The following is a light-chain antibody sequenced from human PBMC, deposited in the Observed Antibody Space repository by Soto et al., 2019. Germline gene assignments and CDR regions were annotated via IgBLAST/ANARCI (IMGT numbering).Light chain of an antibody. Sequence: EIGITQSPYTVSLTPGEGATLSCRVSQSIRSNLAWYHQRPGHAPRLLMYGASNSATSIPASFSGSGSRTEFTPTISSLQYEDFVDYCCPQYNKWPQTFGQRTHLEI. V-gene: IGKV3-15*01. CDR2: GAS. CDR1: QSIRSN. J-gene: IGKJ1*01. CDR3: PQYNKWPQT.